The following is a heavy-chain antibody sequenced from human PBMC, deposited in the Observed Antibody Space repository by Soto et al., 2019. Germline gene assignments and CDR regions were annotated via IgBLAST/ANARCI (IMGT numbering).Heavy chain of an antibody. V-gene: IGHV3-9*01. D-gene: IGHD6-13*01. CDR1: GFTFDDYA. CDR3: AKAIAAAGTVYYYGMDV. J-gene: IGHJ6*02. Sequence: EVQLVESGGGLVQHGRSLRLSCAASGFTFDDYAMHWVRQAPGKGLEWVSGISWNSGSIGYADSVKGRFTISRDNAKNSLYLQMNSLRAEDTALYYCAKAIAAAGTVYYYGMDVWGQGTTVTVSS. CDR2: ISWNSGSI.